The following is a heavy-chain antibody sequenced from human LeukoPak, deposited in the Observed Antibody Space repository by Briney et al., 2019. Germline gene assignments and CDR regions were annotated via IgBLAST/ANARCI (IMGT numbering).Heavy chain of an antibody. J-gene: IGHJ5*02. V-gene: IGHV4-30-4*08. CDR3: AREVVVVAAEGWFDP. CDR1: GGSISSGDYY. D-gene: IGHD2-15*01. CDR2: IYYSGST. Sequence: PSETLSLTCTVSGGSISSGDYYWSWIRQPPGKGLEWIGYIYYSGSTYYNPSLKSRVTISVDTSKNQFSLKLSSVTAADTAVYYCAREVVVVAAEGWFDPWGQGTLVTVSS.